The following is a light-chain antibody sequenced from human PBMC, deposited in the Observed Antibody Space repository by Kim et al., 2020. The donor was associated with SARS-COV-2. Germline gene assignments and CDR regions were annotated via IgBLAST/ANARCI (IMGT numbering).Light chain of an antibody. Sequence: EIVLTQSPGTLSLSPGERATLSCRASRSVSSSYLAWYQQKPGQAPRLLIYGASSRATGIPDRFSGSGSGTDFTLTISRLEPEDFAVYYCQQYGSSLLYTFGQGTKLEI. CDR1: RSVSSSY. CDR2: GAS. J-gene: IGKJ2*01. V-gene: IGKV3-20*01. CDR3: QQYGSSLLYT.